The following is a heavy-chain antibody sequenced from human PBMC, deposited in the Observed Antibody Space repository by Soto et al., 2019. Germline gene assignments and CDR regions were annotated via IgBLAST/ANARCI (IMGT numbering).Heavy chain of an antibody. V-gene: IGHV4-31*02. CDR1: GGSISSGAYY. Sequence: SETLSLTCTVSGGSISSGAYYWSWIRQHPGEGLEWIGYIYYSGSTYYNPSLKSRVTISVDTSKNQFSLKLSSVTAADTAVYYCARVPRDWFDPWGQGTLVTVSS. CDR2: IYYSGST. J-gene: IGHJ5*02. CDR3: ARVPRDWFDP.